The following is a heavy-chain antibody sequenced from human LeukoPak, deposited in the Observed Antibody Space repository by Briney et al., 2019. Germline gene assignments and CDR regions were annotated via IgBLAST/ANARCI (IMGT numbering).Heavy chain of an antibody. CDR2: IKSKTDGGTT. V-gene: IGHV3-15*01. J-gene: IGHJ5*02. Sequence: GGSLRLSCAASGFTFSSYSMNWVRQAPGKGLEWVGRIKSKTDGGTTDYAAPVKGRFTISRDDSKNTLYLQMNSLKTEDTAVYYCTREQLLFNWFDPWGQGTLVTVSS. D-gene: IGHD2-2*01. CDR1: GFTFSSYS. CDR3: TREQLLFNWFDP.